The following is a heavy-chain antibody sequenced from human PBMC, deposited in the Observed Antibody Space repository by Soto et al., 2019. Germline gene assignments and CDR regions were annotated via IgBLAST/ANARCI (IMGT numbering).Heavy chain of an antibody. J-gene: IGHJ4*02. CDR2: IYYSGST. CDR3: ARSTVFDY. CDR1: GGSISSSSYY. V-gene: IGHV4-39*01. D-gene: IGHD1-26*01. Sequence: PSETLSLTCTVSGGSISSSSYYWGWIRQPPGKGLEWIGSIYYSGSTYYNPSLKSRVTISVDTSKNQFSLKLSSVTAADTGVYYCARSTVFDYWGQGTLVTVSS.